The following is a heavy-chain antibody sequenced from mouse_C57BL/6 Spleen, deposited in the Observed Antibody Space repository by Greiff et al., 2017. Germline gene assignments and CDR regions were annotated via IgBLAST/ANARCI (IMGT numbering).Heavy chain of an antibody. CDR1: GYTFTSYW. D-gene: IGHD1-1*01. CDR2: IDPSDSYT. J-gene: IGHJ3*01. Sequence: QVQLQQPGAELVKPGASVKLSCKASGYTFTSYWMQWVKQRPGQGLEWIGEIDPSDSYTNYNQKFKGKATLTVDTSSSTAYMQLSSLTSEDAAVYYCASRDGSPAWFAYWGQGTLVTVSA. V-gene: IGHV1-50*01. CDR3: ASRDGSPAWFAY.